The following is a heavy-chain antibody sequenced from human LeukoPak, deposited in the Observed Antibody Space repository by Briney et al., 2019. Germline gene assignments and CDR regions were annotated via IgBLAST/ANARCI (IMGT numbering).Heavy chain of an antibody. CDR1: GYTFANYG. V-gene: IGHV1-18*01. CDR3: ARPRGPYPPGWYIPAL. D-gene: IGHD6-19*01. J-gene: IGHJ4*02. CDR2: ISAYNGDT. Sequence: ASVKVSCKTSGYTFANYGITWVRQAPGQGLEWMGWISAYNGDTNYAQKLQGRVTMTTDTSASTAYMELRRLRSDDTAVYFCARPRGPYPPGWYIPALGGQETLVTVSS.